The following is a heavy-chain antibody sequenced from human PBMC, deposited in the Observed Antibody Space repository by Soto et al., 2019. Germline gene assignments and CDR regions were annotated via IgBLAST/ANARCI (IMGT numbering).Heavy chain of an antibody. Sequence: ASVKISCKASGYTFTSNYMHWVRQAPGQGLEWMGIINPSGGSTTYAQKFQGRVTMTRDTSTSTVYMELSSLRSEDTAVYYCARSAVVGPSGYFDYWGQGIMVTVSS. CDR2: INPSGGST. V-gene: IGHV1-46*03. J-gene: IGHJ4*02. CDR1: GYTFTSNY. CDR3: ARSAVVGPSGYFDY.